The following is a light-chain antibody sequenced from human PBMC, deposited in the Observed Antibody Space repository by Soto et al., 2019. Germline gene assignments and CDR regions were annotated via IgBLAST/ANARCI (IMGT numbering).Light chain of an antibody. J-gene: IGLJ1*01. V-gene: IGLV1-44*01. CDR3: AAWDDSLNGYV. CDR2: NNN. Sequence: QSVLTQSPSASGTPGQRVTISCSGSSSNIGSNGANWYQHLPGTAPKLLIYNNNQRPSGVPDRFSGSKSGTSASLAISGLQSGDEADYYCAAWDDSLNGYVFGIGTKLT. CDR1: SSNIGSNG.